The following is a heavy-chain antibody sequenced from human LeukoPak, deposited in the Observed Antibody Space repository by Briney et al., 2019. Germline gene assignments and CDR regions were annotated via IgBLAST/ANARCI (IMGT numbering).Heavy chain of an antibody. V-gene: IGHV3-74*01. CDR1: GFTFSTYW. CDR3: ERDSTGGYLF. CDR2: INSDGSST. J-gene: IGHJ4*02. D-gene: IGHD3-22*01. Sequence: GRSLRLSCAASGFTFSTYWMHWVRQVPGKGLVWVSRINSDGSSTTYADSVKGRFTISREYAKNTLYLQMNSLRDEETAVYYCERDSTGGYLFWGQGTLVTVSS.